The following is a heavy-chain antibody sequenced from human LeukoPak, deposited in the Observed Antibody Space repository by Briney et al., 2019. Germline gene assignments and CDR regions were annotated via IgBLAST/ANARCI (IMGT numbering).Heavy chain of an antibody. J-gene: IGHJ5*02. D-gene: IGHD3-10*01. V-gene: IGHV3-23*01. CDR1: GFTFSSYA. Sequence: PGGSLRLSCAASGFTFSSYAMSWVRQAPGKGLEWVSAISSSGGSTYYAGSVKGRFTISRDNSKNTLYLQMNSLRAEDTAVYYCAKGTMVRAYNWFDPWGQGTLVTVSS. CDR3: AKGTMVRAYNWFDP. CDR2: ISSSGGST.